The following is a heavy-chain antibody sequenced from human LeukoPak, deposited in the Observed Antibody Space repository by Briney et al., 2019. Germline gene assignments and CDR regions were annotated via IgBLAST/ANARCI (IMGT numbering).Heavy chain of an antibody. J-gene: IGHJ3*02. Sequence: ASVKVSCKASGYTFTSYGISWVRQAPGQGLEWMGRISAHNGNTNYAQKLQGRVTMTTDTPTSTAYMELRSLRSDDTAVYYCARVRGSSGRQRVTDAFDIWGQGTMVTVSS. V-gene: IGHV1-18*01. D-gene: IGHD6-19*01. CDR1: GYTFTSYG. CDR2: ISAHNGNT. CDR3: ARVRGSSGRQRVTDAFDI.